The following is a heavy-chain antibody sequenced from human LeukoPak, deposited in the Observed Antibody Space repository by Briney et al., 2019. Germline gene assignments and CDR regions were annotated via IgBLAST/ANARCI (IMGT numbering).Heavy chain of an antibody. CDR1: GFTFSSYS. Sequence: GGSLRLSCAASGFTFSSYSMNWVRQAPGKGLEWVSSISSSSSYIYYADSLKGRLTISRDNAKNSLYLQMNSLRAEDTAVYYCARDPAVAGKGEVDYWGQGTLVTVSS. J-gene: IGHJ4*02. D-gene: IGHD6-19*01. CDR2: ISSSSSYI. V-gene: IGHV3-21*01. CDR3: ARDPAVAGKGEVDY.